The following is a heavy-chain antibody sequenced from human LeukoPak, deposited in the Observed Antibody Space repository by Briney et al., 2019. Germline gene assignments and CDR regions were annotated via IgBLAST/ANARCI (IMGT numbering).Heavy chain of an antibody. CDR2: IYPGGST. V-gene: IGHV4-61*02. CDR1: GGSISSPKYY. Sequence: SETLSLTCAVSGGSISSPKYYWNWIRQPAGKGLEWIGRIYPGGSTSYNPSLRSRVTISIDKSKNQLSLNLTSVTAADSAVYYCARDRSFGGNSLGYWGQGILVSVSS. CDR3: ARDRSFGGNSLGY. D-gene: IGHD4-23*01. J-gene: IGHJ4*02.